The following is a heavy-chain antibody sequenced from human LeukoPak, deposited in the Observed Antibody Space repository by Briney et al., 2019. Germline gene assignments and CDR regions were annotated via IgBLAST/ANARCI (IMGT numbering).Heavy chain of an antibody. D-gene: IGHD6-19*01. CDR3: AKDIGSSGWYDAEYFQH. CDR1: GFTFDDYA. Sequence: GGSLRLSCAASGFTFDDYAMHWVRQAPGKGLEWVSGISWNSGSIGYADSVKGRFTISRDNAKNSLYPQMNSLRAEDTALYYCAKDIGSSGWYDAEYFQHWGQGTLVTVSS. CDR2: ISWNSGSI. J-gene: IGHJ1*01. V-gene: IGHV3-9*01.